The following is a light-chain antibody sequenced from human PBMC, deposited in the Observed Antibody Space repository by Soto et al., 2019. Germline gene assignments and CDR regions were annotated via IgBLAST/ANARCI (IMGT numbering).Light chain of an antibody. V-gene: IGLV2-14*01. J-gene: IGLJ3*02. CDR2: EVT. Sequence: QSALTQPPSASGSPGQSVTVSCTGTSSDVGGYNYVSWYQQHPGKAPKLMIYEVTNRPPGVSDRFSGSKSGKTASLTISGLQAEDEADYYCSSYTSSSTWVFGGGTKLTVL. CDR1: SSDVGGYNY. CDR3: SSYTSSSTWV.